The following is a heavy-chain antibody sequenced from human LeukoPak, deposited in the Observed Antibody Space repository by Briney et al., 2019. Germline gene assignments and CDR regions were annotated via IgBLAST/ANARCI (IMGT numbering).Heavy chain of an antibody. D-gene: IGHD6-13*01. CDR3: AREAAAVVNWFDP. J-gene: IGHJ5*02. Sequence: SETLSLTCTVSGGSISSYYWSWIRQPPGKGLEWIGYIYYSGGTNYNPSLKSRVTISVDTSKNQFSLKLSSVTAADTAVYYCAREAAAVVNWFDPWGRGTLVTVSS. CDR1: GGSISSYY. CDR2: IYYSGGT. V-gene: IGHV4-59*01.